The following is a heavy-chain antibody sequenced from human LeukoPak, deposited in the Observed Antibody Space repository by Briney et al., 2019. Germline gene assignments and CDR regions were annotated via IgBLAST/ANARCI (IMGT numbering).Heavy chain of an antibody. D-gene: IGHD4-17*01. CDR3: ANGWAVTITPTYYYYYGMDV. CDR2: ISGSGGST. Sequence: PGGSLRLSCAASGFTFSSYAMSWVRQAPGKGLEWVSAISGSGGSTYYADSVKGRFTIYRDNSKNTLYLQMNSLRAEDTAVYYCANGWAVTITPTYYYYYGMDVWGQGTTVTVSS. J-gene: IGHJ6*02. CDR1: GFTFSSYA. V-gene: IGHV3-23*01.